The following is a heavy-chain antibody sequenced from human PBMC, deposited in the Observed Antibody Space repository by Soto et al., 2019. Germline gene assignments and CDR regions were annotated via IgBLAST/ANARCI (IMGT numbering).Heavy chain of an antibody. D-gene: IGHD4-17*01. V-gene: IGHV1-8*01. CDR2: MNPNSGNT. Sequence: QVQLVQSGAEVKKPGASVKVSCKASGYTFTSYDINWVRQATGQGLEWMGWMNPNSGNTGYGQKFHGRVTMTRNTSISTAYMELSSLRSEDTAVYYCARGRIHYGDYVVDYWGQGTLVTVSS. CDR1: GYTFTSYD. J-gene: IGHJ4*02. CDR3: ARGRIHYGDYVVDY.